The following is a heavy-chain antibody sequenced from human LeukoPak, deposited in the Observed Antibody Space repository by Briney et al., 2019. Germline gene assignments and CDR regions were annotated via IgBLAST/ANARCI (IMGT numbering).Heavy chain of an antibody. CDR2: IFTSGSP. J-gene: IGHJ6*03. CDR3: ARGGDHILSGYYNGGNYHYYYMDV. CDR1: RDSISRYY. Sequence: PETLSLTCTEPRDSISRYYWSWIRQPPGKRLEWVWFIFTSGSPNYNPSLKTRVTISVDTSKNQFSLKQSSVTAADTAVYYCARGGDHILSGYYNGGNYHYYYMDVWGKGTTVTVSS. V-gene: IGHV4-4*09. D-gene: IGHD3-9*01.